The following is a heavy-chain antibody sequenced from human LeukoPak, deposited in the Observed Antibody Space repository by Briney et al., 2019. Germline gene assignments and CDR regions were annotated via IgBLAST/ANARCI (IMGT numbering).Heavy chain of an antibody. V-gene: IGHV4-34*01. CDR3: ARRYGSGSYYDFDY. Sequence: KPSETLSLTCAVYGGSFSGYYWSWIRQPPGKGLKWIGEINHSGSTNYNPSLKSRVTISVDTSKNQFSLKLSSVIAADTAVYYCARRYGSGSYYDFDYWGQGTLVTVSS. D-gene: IGHD3-10*01. CDR1: GGSFSGYY. J-gene: IGHJ4*02. CDR2: INHSGST.